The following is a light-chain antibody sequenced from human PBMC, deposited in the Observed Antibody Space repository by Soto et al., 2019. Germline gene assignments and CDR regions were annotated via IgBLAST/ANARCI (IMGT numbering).Light chain of an antibody. V-gene: IGKV3-15*01. Sequence: EVVMTQSPATLSVSPGERVTFSCRASQSVTTNLAWYQHKPGQSPRLLISDASTGASGIPPRFSGSGSGTEFTLTIDRLQSEDFAVYYCQQYNNWPWTFGQGTKVDIK. CDR3: QQYNNWPWT. CDR1: QSVTTN. J-gene: IGKJ1*01. CDR2: DAS.